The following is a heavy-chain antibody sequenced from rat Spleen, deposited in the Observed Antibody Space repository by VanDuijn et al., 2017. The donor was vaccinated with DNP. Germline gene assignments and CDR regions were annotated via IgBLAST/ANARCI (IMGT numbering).Heavy chain of an antibody. D-gene: IGHD1-11*01. CDR2: ISYDGARP. CDR1: GFTFSDFA. V-gene: IGHV5-17*01. CDR3: ARHDYGGYNWFAH. Sequence: EVQLVESGGGLVQPGRSLKLSCAASGFTFSDFAMAWVRQAPKKGLEWVATISYDGARPYYTDSVKGRFAISRDNAKSTLYLQINSLRSEDTATFYCARHDYGGYNWFAHWGQGTLVTVSS. J-gene: IGHJ3*01.